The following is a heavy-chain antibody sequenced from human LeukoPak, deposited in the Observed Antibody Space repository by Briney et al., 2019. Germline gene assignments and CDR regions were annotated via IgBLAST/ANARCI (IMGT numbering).Heavy chain of an antibody. Sequence: GGSLRLSCAASGFTFSSYSMNWVRQAPGKGLEWVSSISSGSYIYYADSVKGRFTISRDNAKNSLYLQMNSLRAEDTAVYYCARDVGYSSGWWYPNWFDPWGQGTLVTVSS. CDR1: GFTFSSYS. CDR2: ISSGSYI. D-gene: IGHD6-19*01. V-gene: IGHV3-21*01. J-gene: IGHJ5*02. CDR3: ARDVGYSSGWWYPNWFDP.